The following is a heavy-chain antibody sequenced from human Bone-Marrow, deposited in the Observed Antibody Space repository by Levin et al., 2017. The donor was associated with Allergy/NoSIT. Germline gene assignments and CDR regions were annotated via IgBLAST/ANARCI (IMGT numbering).Heavy chain of an antibody. V-gene: IGHV4-4*07. J-gene: IGHJ3*02. D-gene: IGHD3-22*01. CDR2: IYTSGST. CDR3: ARAADSSGYIHAFDI. Sequence: SETLSLTCTVSGGSISSYYWSWIRQPAGKGLEWIGRIYTSGSTNYNPSLKSRVTMSVDTSKNQFSLKLSSVTAADTAVYYCARAADSSGYIHAFDIWGQGTMVTVSS. CDR1: GGSISSYY.